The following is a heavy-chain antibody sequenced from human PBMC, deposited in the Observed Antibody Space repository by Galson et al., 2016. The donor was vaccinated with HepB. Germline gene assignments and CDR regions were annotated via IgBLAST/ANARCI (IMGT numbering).Heavy chain of an antibody. J-gene: IGHJ4*02. V-gene: IGHV3-21*01. Sequence: SLRLSCAASGFTFSTYSMNWVRQAPGKGLEWVSLISSSSSYIYYADSGKGRFTISRDNAKNSLYLQMNSLRAEDTAVYYCARDDYGGDTWWFDYWGQGTLVTVSS. CDR1: GFTFSTYS. CDR2: ISSSSSYI. D-gene: IGHD4-23*01. CDR3: ARDDYGGDTWWFDY.